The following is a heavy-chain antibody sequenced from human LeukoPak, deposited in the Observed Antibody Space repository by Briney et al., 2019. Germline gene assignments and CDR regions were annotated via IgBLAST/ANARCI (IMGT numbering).Heavy chain of an antibody. CDR1: GFTFSSYA. Sequence: PGGSLRLSCAASGFTFSSYAMSWVRQAPGKGLEWVSAISGSGGSTYYADSVKGRFTISRDNSKSTLYLQMNSLRAEDTAVYYCAKDWGYCSSTSCYEIDYWGQGTLVTVSS. D-gene: IGHD2-2*01. CDR3: AKDWGYCSSTSCYEIDY. V-gene: IGHV3-23*01. CDR2: ISGSGGST. J-gene: IGHJ4*02.